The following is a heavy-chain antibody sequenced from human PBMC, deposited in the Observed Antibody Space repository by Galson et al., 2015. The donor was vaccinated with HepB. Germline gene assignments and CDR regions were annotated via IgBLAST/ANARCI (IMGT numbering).Heavy chain of an antibody. CDR2: IKQDGSGT. Sequence: SLRLSCAASGFTFSSYWMRWVRQAPGKGLEWVANIKQDGSGTYYVDSVKGRFTISRDNAKNSLYLQMNSLRAEDTAVYYCVKGLLGAVGWGQGTLVTVSS. J-gene: IGHJ4*02. D-gene: IGHD6-19*01. CDR1: GFTFSSYW. V-gene: IGHV3-7*03. CDR3: VKGLLGAVG.